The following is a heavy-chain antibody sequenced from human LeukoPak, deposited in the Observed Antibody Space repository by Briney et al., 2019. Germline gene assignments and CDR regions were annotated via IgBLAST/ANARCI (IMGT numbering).Heavy chain of an antibody. D-gene: IGHD4-17*01. CDR2: INTDGSYS. CDR1: GFTFNYFW. Sequence: PGGSLRLSCAASGFTFNYFWMHWFRHTPGKGLVWVSCINTDGSYSTYADSVKGRFTISRDNVRNTLYLQMNSLRAEDSAVYYCARDFDGPRASDYWGQGIPVTVSS. J-gene: IGHJ4*02. CDR3: ARDFDGPRASDY. V-gene: IGHV3-74*01.